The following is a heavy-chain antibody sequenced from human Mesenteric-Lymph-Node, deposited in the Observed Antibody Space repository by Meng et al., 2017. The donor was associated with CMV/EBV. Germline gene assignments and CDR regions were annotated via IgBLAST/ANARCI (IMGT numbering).Heavy chain of an antibody. CDR1: GGSIICYC. V-gene: IGHV4-34*01. Sequence: LTCGVDGGSIICYCWSWIRQPPGKGLEWIGEISHAGTTNYNPSLKSRVTLSLDMSKNQFSLNLSSVTAADTAVYYCARVSSVSSSSLWGQGTLVTVSS. CDR2: ISHAGTT. J-gene: IGHJ4*02. CDR3: ARVSSVSSSSL. D-gene: IGHD6-6*01.